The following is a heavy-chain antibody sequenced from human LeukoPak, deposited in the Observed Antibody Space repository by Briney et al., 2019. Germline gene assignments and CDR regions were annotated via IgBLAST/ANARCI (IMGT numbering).Heavy chain of an antibody. Sequence: GSLRLSCAASGSTFSSHTMNWVRQAPGKGLEWIGYIYYSGTTIYNPSLKGRLTISLDTSMNQFSLNLSSVTAADAAVYYCARDETHFYGSGSSNWFDPWGQGILVTVSS. CDR2: IYYSGTT. CDR1: GSTFSSHT. J-gene: IGHJ5*02. D-gene: IGHD3-10*01. CDR3: ARDETHFYGSGSSNWFDP. V-gene: IGHV4-59*11.